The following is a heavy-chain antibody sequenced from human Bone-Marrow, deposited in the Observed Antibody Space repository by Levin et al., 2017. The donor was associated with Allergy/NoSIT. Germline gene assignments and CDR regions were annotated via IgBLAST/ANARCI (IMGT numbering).Heavy chain of an antibody. CDR3: ARLGKHNGDYSSWPRDQPKTEMSYYMDV. D-gene: IGHD4-17*01. CDR2: IYYSGST. V-gene: IGHV4-59*01. CDR1: GGSISSYY. Sequence: SQTLSLTCTVSGGSISSYYWSWIRQPPGKGLEWIGYIYYSGSTNYNPSLKSRVTISVDTSKNQFSLKLSSVTAADTAVYYCARLGKHNGDYSSWPRDQPKTEMSYYMDVWGKGTTVTVSS. J-gene: IGHJ6*03.